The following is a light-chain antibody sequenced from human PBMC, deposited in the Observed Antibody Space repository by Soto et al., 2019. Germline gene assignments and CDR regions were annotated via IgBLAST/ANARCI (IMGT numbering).Light chain of an antibody. CDR2: AAS. Sequence: IQLTQSPSSLSASVGDRVTITCRASQGISTYLNWYQQKPGKAPKLLIYAASTLQSGVPSRFSGSGSGTDFTLTISSLQPEDVATYYCQKYNSAPTFGQGTKVDI. V-gene: IGKV1-27*01. J-gene: IGKJ1*01. CDR1: QGISTY. CDR3: QKYNSAPT.